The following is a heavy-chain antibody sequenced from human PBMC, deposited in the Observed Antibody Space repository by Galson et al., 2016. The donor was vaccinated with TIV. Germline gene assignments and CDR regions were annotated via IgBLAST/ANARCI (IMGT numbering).Heavy chain of an antibody. CDR3: AKCLGTSIS. J-gene: IGHJ4*02. V-gene: IGHV3-7*01. CDR2: INGDGTEI. CDR1: RSTFSSSW. D-gene: IGHD5/OR15-5a*01. Sequence: SLRLSCADSRSTFSSSWMNWVRQAPGKGLEWVANINGDGTEIKYVDSVKGRFTISRDNAKNSLYLQMSNLRGEDTAIYCCAKCLGTSISRGQGTLVTVSS.